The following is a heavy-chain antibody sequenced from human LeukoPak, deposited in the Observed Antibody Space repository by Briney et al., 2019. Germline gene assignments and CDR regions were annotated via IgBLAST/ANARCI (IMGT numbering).Heavy chain of an antibody. J-gene: IGHJ3*02. CDR1: GFTFSNYG. CDR2: ISYDGSNK. D-gene: IGHD2-15*01. V-gene: IGHV3-30*18. CDR3: SKLISDLPGYCSGASCYSDAIDI. Sequence: GESLTLSCAAYGFTFSNYGMHWIRQAPGKGLEWMALISYDGSNKYYADSVKGRFTIARDNSKNSLYVQLNSLRGEDTAVYYWSKLISDLPGYCSGASCYSDAIDIWGQGTMVTVSS.